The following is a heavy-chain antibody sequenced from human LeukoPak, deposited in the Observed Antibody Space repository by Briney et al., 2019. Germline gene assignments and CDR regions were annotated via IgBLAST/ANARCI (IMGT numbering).Heavy chain of an antibody. V-gene: IGHV1-18*01. J-gene: IGHJ4*02. D-gene: IGHD3-16*01. Sequence: GASVKVSCKASGYTFTSYGISWVRQAPGQGLEWMGWISANNGDTDYPPKLQDRVTMTTDTYTSTAYMELRSLRSDDTAMYYCARESHETGEDYWGQGTLVTVSS. CDR1: GYTFTSYG. CDR2: ISANNGDT. CDR3: ARESHETGEDY.